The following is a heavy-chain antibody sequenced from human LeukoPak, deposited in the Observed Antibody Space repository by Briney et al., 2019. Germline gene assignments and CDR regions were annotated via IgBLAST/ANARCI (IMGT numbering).Heavy chain of an antibody. Sequence: PGGSLRLSCAASGFTFSTYAMNWVRQAPGKGLEWVAVISDDGRHNYYADSVKGRFTISRDNSKSTLYLQMNSLRAEDTAVYYCARDDSVYSGTYLDYWGQGTLVTVSS. CDR2: ISDDGRHN. CDR1: GFTFSTYA. D-gene: IGHD1-26*01. CDR3: ARDDSVYSGTYLDY. V-gene: IGHV3-30*04. J-gene: IGHJ4*02.